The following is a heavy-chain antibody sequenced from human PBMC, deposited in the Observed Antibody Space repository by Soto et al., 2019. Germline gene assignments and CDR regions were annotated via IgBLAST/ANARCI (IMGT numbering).Heavy chain of an antibody. J-gene: IGHJ4*02. V-gene: IGHV1-18*01. Sequence: QDQLVQSGAEATEPGASVKDSCKASGYTISIHGLSWVRQAPGRGLEWMAWTVATRGGTFDEQNIQGRRTGTTDTFTNTGCLELRSLTSDDTALYYCARVTGYGSGSRHFDSWGQGTLVTVSS. CDR3: ARVTGYGSGSRHFDS. CDR1: GYTISIHG. CDR2: TVATRGGT. D-gene: IGHD3-10*01.